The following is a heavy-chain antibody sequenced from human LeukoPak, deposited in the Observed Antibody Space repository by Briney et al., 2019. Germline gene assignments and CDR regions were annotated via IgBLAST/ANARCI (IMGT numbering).Heavy chain of an antibody. CDR1: VGTFSSYA. CDR2: IIPIFVTA. J-gene: IGHJ4*02. Sequence: ASVKDSCKASVGTFSSYAISWVRPPPGQGLEWMGGIIPIFVTANYAQKFQGRVTITTDASTSTEYMELSSLRSEDTAVYYCARATAMVSGIFEYWGQGTLVTVSS. V-gene: IGHV1-69*05. CDR3: ARATAMVSGIFEY. D-gene: IGHD5-18*01.